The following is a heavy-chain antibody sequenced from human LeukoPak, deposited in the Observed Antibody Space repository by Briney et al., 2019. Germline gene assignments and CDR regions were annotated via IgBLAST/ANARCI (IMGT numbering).Heavy chain of an antibody. D-gene: IGHD2-21*01. J-gene: IGHJ3*02. CDR2: ISYNSDTT. Sequence: PGGSLRLSCAASGFTFSSFAMSWVRQAPGKGLEWVSAISYNSDTTFYADSVKGRFTISRDNSKNTLHLQMNSLTADDTDEYYYGKGAYFHWAFDRWGQGTMVIVSS. CDR3: GKGAYFHWAFDR. CDR1: GFTFSSFA. V-gene: IGHV3-23*01.